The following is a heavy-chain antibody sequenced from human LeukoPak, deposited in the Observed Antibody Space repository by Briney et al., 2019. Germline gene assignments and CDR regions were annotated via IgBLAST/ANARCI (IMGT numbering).Heavy chain of an antibody. CDR1: GFTFDDYG. Sequence: GGSLRLSCAASGFTFDDYGMSWVRQAPGKGLEWVSGINCNGGSTGYADSVKGRFTISRSNAKNSMYLHMKSLRAEATALSYCERAGWGRYDFWSGYVYWGQGTLVTVS. V-gene: IGHV3-20*04. D-gene: IGHD3-3*01. CDR2: INCNGGST. J-gene: IGHJ4*02. CDR3: ERAGWGRYDFWSGYVY.